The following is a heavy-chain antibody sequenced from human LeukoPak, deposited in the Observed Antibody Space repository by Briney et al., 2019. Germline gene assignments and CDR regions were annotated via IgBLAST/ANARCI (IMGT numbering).Heavy chain of an antibody. J-gene: IGHJ4*02. V-gene: IGHV3-53*01. CDR3: AKEAMAAAGAPFDH. D-gene: IGHD6-13*01. CDR1: GFTVSSNY. CDR2: IYSGGST. Sequence: GGSLRLSCAASGFTVSSNYMSWVRQAPGKGLEWVSVIYSGGSTYYADSVKGRFTISRDNSKNTLYLQMNSLRAEDTAVYYCAKEAMAAAGAPFDHWGQGTLVTVSS.